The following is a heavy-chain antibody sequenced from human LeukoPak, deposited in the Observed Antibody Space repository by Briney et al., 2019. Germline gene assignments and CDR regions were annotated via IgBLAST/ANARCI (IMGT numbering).Heavy chain of an antibody. D-gene: IGHD1-26*01. V-gene: IGHV3-9*01. CDR1: GFTFGDYA. J-gene: IGHJ4*02. Sequence: GRSLRLSCAASGFTFGDYAMHWVRQAPGKGLEWVSGISWNSGSIGYADSVKGRFTISRDNAKNSLYLQMNSLRAEDTALYYCAKDMGPDIVGATPLDYWGQGTLVTVSS. CDR2: ISWNSGSI. CDR3: AKDMGPDIVGATPLDY.